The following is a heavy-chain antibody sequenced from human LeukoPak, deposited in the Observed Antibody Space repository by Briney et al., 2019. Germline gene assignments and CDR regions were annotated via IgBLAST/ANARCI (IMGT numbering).Heavy chain of an antibody. V-gene: IGHV4-59*01. CDR1: GGSISSYY. CDR3: ARSSDYYDSSGYYYSIVGSFDY. Sequence: SETLSLTCTVSGGSISSYYWSWIRQPPGKGLEWIGYIYYSGSTNYNPSLKSRVTISVDTSKNQFSLKLSSVTAADTAVYYCARSSDYYDSSGYYYSIVGSFDYWGQGTLVTVSS. D-gene: IGHD3-22*01. CDR2: IYYSGST. J-gene: IGHJ4*02.